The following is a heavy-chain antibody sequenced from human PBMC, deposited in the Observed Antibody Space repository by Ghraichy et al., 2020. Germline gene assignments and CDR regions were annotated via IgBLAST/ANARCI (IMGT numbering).Heavy chain of an antibody. CDR3: ARVGSYGEWSFDY. V-gene: IGHV4-38-2*01. D-gene: IGHD5-18*01. CDR1: GYSISSGYY. J-gene: IGHJ4*02. Sequence: SETLSLTCAVSGYSISSGYYWGWIRQPPGKGLEWIGSIYHSGSTYYNPSLKSRVTISVDTSKNQFSLKLSSVTAADTAVYYCARVGSYGEWSFDYWGQGTLVTVSS. CDR2: IYHSGST.